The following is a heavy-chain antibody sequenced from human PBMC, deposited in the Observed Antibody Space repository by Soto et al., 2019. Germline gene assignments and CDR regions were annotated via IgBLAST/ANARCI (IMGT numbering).Heavy chain of an antibody. Sequence: QVQVVQSGPEVKKPGTSVKVSCKTSGFTFRNSAVQWVRQARGQRLEWIGWIIVGSGNTNYAQNRHGRLTLTRDMSTDTVYLELSGLRSEDTAMYYCAAALYLGGACCHCDDWGQGALVTVSS. CDR3: AAALYLGGACCHCDD. J-gene: IGHJ4*02. CDR1: GFTFRNSA. D-gene: IGHD2-8*01. CDR2: IIVGSGNT. V-gene: IGHV1-58*01.